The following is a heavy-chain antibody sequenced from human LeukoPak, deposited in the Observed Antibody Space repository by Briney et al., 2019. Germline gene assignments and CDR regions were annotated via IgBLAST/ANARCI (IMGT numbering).Heavy chain of an antibody. CDR3: ATSPYYYGSGSYYKGSY. CDR2: IYYSGST. D-gene: IGHD3-10*01. CDR1: GGSISSYF. Sequence: SETLSLTCTVSGGSISSYFWSWVRQPPGKGLEWIGYIYYSGSTNYNPSLKSRVTISVDTSKNQFSLKLASVTTADTAVYYCATSPYYYGSGSYYKGSYWGQGTLVTVSS. V-gene: IGHV4-59*01. J-gene: IGHJ4*02.